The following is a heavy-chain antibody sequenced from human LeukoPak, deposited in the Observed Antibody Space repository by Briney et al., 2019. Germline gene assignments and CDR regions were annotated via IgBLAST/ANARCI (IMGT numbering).Heavy chain of an antibody. J-gene: IGHJ4*02. D-gene: IGHD2-2*01. CDR1: GYTFTSYA. V-gene: IGHV1-3*01. CDR3: ARYCSSTSCYPFDY. CDR2: INAGNGNT. Sequence: AASVKVSCKASGYTFTSYAIHWVRQAPGQRLEWMGWINAGNGNTKYSQKFQGRVTITRDTSASTAYMELSSLRSEDTAVYYCARYCSSTSCYPFDYWGQGTLVTVSS.